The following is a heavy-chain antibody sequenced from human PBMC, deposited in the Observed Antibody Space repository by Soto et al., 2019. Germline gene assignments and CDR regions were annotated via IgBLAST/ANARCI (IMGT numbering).Heavy chain of an antibody. CDR3: ARDDLGVITAMAGGNY. V-gene: IGHV1-69*01. J-gene: IGHJ4*02. D-gene: IGHD5-18*01. CDR1: GGTFSSYA. CDR2: IIPIFGTA. Sequence: QVQLVQSGAEVKKPGSSVKVSCKASGGTFSSYAISWVRQAPGQGLEWMGGIIPIFGTANYAQKFQGRVTMTADESTSTAYMELSSLRAEDTAVYYCARDDLGVITAMAGGNYWGQGTLVTVSS.